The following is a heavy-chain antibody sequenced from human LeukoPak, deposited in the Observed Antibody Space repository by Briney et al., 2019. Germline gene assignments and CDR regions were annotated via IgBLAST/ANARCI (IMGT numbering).Heavy chain of an antibody. CDR2: IKHSGST. Sequence: SETLSLTCAVYGGSFRGYYWSGIRQPPGKGLEWIGEIKHSGSTNYTPSLKSRVTISVDTSKNQFSLKLSSVTAADTAVYYCARVPGYCSGGSCYGGAFDIWGQGTMVTVSS. CDR3: ARVPGYCSGGSCYGGAFDI. D-gene: IGHD2-15*01. CDR1: GGSFRGYY. V-gene: IGHV4-34*01. J-gene: IGHJ3*02.